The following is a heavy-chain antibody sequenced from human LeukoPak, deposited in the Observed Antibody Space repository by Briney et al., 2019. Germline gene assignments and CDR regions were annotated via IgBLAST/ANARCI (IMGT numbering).Heavy chain of an antibody. V-gene: IGHV3-7*01. Sequence: GGSLRLSCAASGFTFSSYWMSWVRQAPGKGLEWVASIKQDGSEKYYVDSVKGRFTISRDNAKNSLYLQMNSLRAEDTAVYYCARDGYRDYFDYWGQGTLVTVSS. D-gene: IGHD5-18*01. CDR2: IKQDGSEK. CDR1: GFTFSSYW. CDR3: ARDGYRDYFDY. J-gene: IGHJ4*02.